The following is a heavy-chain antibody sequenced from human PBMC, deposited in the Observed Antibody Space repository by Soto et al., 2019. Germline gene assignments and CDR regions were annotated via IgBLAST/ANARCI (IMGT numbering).Heavy chain of an antibody. V-gene: IGHV2-26*01. CDR1: GFSLSNARMG. CDR3: ARILRQQWLVIVLDY. D-gene: IGHD6-19*01. CDR2: IFSNDEK. J-gene: IGHJ4*02. Sequence: SGPTLVNPTETLTLTCTVSGFSLSNARMGVSWIRQPPGKALEWLAHIFSNDEKSYSTSLKSRLTISKDTSKSQVVLTMTNMDPVDTATYYCARILRQQWLVIVLDYWGQGTLVTVSS.